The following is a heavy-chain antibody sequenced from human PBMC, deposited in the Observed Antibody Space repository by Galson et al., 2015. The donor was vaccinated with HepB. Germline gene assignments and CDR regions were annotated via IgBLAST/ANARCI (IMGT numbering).Heavy chain of an antibody. J-gene: IGHJ3*02. CDR1: GYSFTSYW. CDR2: VYPGDSDT. V-gene: IGHV5-51*01. Sequence: QSGAEVKKPGESLKISCKGSGYSFTSYWIGWVRQMPGKGLEWMGIVYPGDSDTRYSPSFPGQVTVSADKSITTAYLQWSSLKASDTAIYYCARRYSSGFRDAFDIWGQGTMVTVSS. D-gene: IGHD6-19*01. CDR3: ARRYSSGFRDAFDI.